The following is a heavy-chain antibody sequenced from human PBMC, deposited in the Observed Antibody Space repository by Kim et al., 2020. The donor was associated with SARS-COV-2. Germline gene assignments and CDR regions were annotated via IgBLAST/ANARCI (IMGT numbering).Heavy chain of an antibody. D-gene: IGHD6-13*01. Sequence: GGSLRLSCAASGFTFSSYAMSWVRQAPGKGLEWVSGISSGGGSTYYADSVKGRFTISRDNSKNTLYLQMNSLRAEDTAVYYCAKLSSSRWADYWGQGTLVTVSS. CDR3: AKLSSSRWADY. CDR1: GFTFSSYA. V-gene: IGHV3-23*01. J-gene: IGHJ4*02. CDR2: ISSGGGST.